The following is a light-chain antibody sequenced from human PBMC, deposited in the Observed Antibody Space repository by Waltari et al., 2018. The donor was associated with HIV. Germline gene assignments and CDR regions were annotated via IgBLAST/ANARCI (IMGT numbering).Light chain of an antibody. J-gene: IGKJ2*01. Sequence: DIVMTQSPESLAVSLGERATINCKSSQSVLFSSQNKNYLAWYQQKPGQPPKLLISWASARESGVPDRFSGGGSGTDFTLTISSLQAEDVAVYFCQQYFISPPTFGRGTKLEI. CDR2: WAS. V-gene: IGKV4-1*01. CDR1: QSVLFSSQNKNY. CDR3: QQYFISPPT.